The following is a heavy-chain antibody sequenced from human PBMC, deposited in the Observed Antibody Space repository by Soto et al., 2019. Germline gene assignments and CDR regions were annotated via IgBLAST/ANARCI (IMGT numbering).Heavy chain of an antibody. CDR3: AKDLGSSGTNGDYYYGMDV. J-gene: IGHJ6*02. V-gene: IGHV3-23*01. Sequence: EVQLLESGGGLVQPGGSLRLSCAASGFTFSTYAMNWVRQAPGKGLEWVSGISGSGDSAYYTDSVKGRFTISRDNSRKTLYLQMNTLRAEDTAVYYCAKDLGSSGTNGDYYYGMDVWGLGTTVTVSS. CDR1: GFTFSTYA. D-gene: IGHD1-7*01. CDR2: ISGSGDSA.